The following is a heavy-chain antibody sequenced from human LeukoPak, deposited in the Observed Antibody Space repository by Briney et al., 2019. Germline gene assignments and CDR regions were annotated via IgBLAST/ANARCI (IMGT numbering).Heavy chain of an antibody. V-gene: IGHV3-7*03. CDR3: ARMSGIAVAAIWISYFDY. J-gene: IGHJ4*02. D-gene: IGHD6-19*01. CDR1: GFTFGAYY. Sequence: GESLRLSCAASGFTFGAYYMTWVRQAPGKGLEWVANIKQDGSEKYYVDSVKGRFTISRDNANNSLYLQMNSLGAEDTAVYYCARMSGIAVAAIWISYFDYWGQGTLVTVSS. CDR2: IKQDGSEK.